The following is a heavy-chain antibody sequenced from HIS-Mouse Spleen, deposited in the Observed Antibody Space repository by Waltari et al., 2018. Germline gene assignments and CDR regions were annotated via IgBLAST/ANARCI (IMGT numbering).Heavy chain of an antibody. CDR1: GGSISSYY. V-gene: IGHV4-59*01. CDR2: YYSGST. J-gene: IGHJ2*01. CDR3: ARASRDLLLPRYFDL. Sequence: QVQLQESGPGLVKPSETLSLTCTVSGGSISSYYWSWLRQPPGKGLAWIGYYSGSTNYNPSRKGRVTISVDTSKNQFSLKLSSVTAADTAVYYCARASRDLLLPRYFDLWGRGTLVTVSS.